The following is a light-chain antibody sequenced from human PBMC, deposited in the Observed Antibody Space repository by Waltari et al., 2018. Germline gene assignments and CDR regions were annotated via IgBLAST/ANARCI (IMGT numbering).Light chain of an antibody. Sequence: DIKMTQSPSSLSASVGDRVTIPCRASQSISGYLNWYQQKPGKAPKLLIYATSSLQSGVTSRFSGSGSGTDFSLTISSLQPEDFATYYCQQSYRTPPLTFGGGTKVEIK. CDR3: QQSYRTPPLT. CDR2: ATS. V-gene: IGKV1-39*01. CDR1: QSISGY. J-gene: IGKJ4*01.